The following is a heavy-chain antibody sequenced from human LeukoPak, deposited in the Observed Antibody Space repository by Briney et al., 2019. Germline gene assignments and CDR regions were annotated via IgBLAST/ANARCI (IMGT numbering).Heavy chain of an antibody. CDR1: GFILSNCA. CDR2: IDTKGTRT. J-gene: IGHJ4*02. Sequence: QPGGSLRLSCAASGFILSNCAMTWVRQAPGKGLQWVSGIDTKGTRTYYADSVKGRFTISRDNSKNTLFLQMNSLRAEDTAVYYCVKEVVATIPPLWGQGTLVTVSS. CDR3: VKEVVATIPPL. D-gene: IGHD5-12*01. V-gene: IGHV3-23*01.